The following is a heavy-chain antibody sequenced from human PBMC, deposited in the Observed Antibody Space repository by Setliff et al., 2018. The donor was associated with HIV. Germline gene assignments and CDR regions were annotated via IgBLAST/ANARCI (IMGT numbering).Heavy chain of an antibody. Sequence: ETLSLSCAASGFSFSSYSMNWVRQAPGKGLEWVSSISSGTRYIHYADLVKGRFTISRDNVKNALYLQMNSLRAEDTAVYYCASGREQGLRHAFDIWGQGAMVTVSS. V-gene: IGHV3-21*01. CDR1: GFSFSSYS. CDR2: ISSGTRYI. D-gene: IGHD4-17*01. CDR3: ASGREQGLRHAFDI. J-gene: IGHJ3*02.